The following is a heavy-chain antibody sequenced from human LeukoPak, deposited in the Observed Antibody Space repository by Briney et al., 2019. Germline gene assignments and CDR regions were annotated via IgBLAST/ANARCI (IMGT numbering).Heavy chain of an antibody. J-gene: IGHJ4*02. V-gene: IGHV4-59*01. CDR3: ACADDGVYFDY. Sequence: SETLSLTCTVSGGSISSYYWSWIRQPPGKGLEWIGYIYYSGSTNYNPSLKSRVTISVDTSKNQFSLKLSSVTAADTAVYYCACADDGVYFDYWGQGTLVTVSS. CDR2: IYYSGST. D-gene: IGHD5-24*01. CDR1: GGSISSYY.